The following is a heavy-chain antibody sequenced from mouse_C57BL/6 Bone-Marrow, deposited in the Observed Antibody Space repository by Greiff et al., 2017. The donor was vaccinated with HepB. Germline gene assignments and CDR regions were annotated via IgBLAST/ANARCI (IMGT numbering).Heavy chain of an antibody. J-gene: IGHJ1*03. CDR2: IDPSDSYT. D-gene: IGHD2-1*01. CDR3: ARGYYGNYWYFDV. V-gene: IGHV1-50*01. CDR1: GYTFTSYW. Sequence: VQLQQPGAELVKPGASVKLSCKASGYTFTSYWMQWVKQRPGQGLEWIGEIDPSDSYTNYNQKFKGKATLTVDTSSSTAYMQLSSLTSEDSAVYYCARGYYGNYWYFDVWGTGTTVTVSS.